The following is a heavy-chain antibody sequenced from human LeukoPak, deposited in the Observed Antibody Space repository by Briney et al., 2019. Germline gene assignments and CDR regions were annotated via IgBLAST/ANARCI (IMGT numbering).Heavy chain of an antibody. D-gene: IGHD2-2*01. CDR1: GFTFSSYA. CDR2: ISGSGGST. V-gene: IGHV3-23*01. CDR3: AKGGYCSSTSCYLGY. Sequence: PGGSLRLSCAASGFTFSSYAMSWVRQAPGKGLEWVSAISGSGGSTYYADSVKGRFTISRDNSKNTLYLQMNSLRAEDTALYYCAKGGYCSSTSCYLGYWGQGTLVTVSS. J-gene: IGHJ4*02.